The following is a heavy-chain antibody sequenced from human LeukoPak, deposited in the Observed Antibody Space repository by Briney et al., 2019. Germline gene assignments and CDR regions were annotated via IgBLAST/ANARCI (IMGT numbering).Heavy chain of an antibody. D-gene: IGHD3-16*01. CDR1: GFTFSSYA. Sequence: PGGSLRLSCAASGFTFSSYAMSWVRQAPGKGLEWVSAISGSGGSTYYADSVKGRFTISRDNSKNTLYLQMNSLRAEDTAVYYCAKEGGSGAYYDYVWGSYPNWFDLWGQGTLVTVSS. CDR3: AKEGGSGAYYDYVWGSYPNWFDL. J-gene: IGHJ5*02. V-gene: IGHV3-23*01. CDR2: ISGSGGST.